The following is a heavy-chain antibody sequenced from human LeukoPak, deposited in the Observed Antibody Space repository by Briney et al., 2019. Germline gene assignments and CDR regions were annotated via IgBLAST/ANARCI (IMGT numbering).Heavy chain of an antibody. D-gene: IGHD3/OR15-3a*01. V-gene: IGHV3-48*03. CDR2: ISSRGGAI. CDR3: ANDFISGVGRGDFHH. Sequence: PGGSLRLSCAASGFIFSNYEMNWVRQAPGKGLEWVSYISSRGGAIYYADSLKGRFTISRDNAKNSLYLQMSSLRAEDTAVYYCANDFISGVGRGDFHHWGQGTLVTVSS. J-gene: IGHJ1*01. CDR1: GFIFSNYE.